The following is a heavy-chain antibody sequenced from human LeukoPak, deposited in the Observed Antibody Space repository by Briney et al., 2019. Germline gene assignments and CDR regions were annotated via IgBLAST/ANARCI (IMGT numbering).Heavy chain of an antibody. V-gene: IGHV3-21*01. D-gene: IGHD3-22*01. J-gene: IGHJ4*02. CDR2: ISSSSSYI. CDR1: GFTFSSYS. Sequence: GGSLRLSCAASGFTFSSYSMNWVRQAPGKGLEWVSSISSSSSYIYYADSVKGRFTISRDNAKNSLYLQMNSLRAEDTAMYYCARDLLISYYYDSSGYHALGYWGQGTLVTVSS. CDR3: ARDLLISYYYDSSGYHALGY.